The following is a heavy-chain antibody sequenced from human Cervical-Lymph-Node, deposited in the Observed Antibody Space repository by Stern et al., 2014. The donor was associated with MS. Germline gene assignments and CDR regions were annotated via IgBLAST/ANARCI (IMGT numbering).Heavy chain of an antibody. V-gene: IGHV3-23*01. CDR1: GFTFSDYA. Sequence: EVQLLESGGGLVQPGGSLRLSCAASGFTFSDYAMSWVRQAPGKGLERVSAIRLSGGSTFYADSVQGRFTISRDNSKNTLYLQMNSLRAEDTAVYYCARDRELVVVTFDSWGQGTLVTVSS. D-gene: IGHD2-15*01. CDR2: IRLSGGST. J-gene: IGHJ4*02. CDR3: ARDRELVVVTFDS.